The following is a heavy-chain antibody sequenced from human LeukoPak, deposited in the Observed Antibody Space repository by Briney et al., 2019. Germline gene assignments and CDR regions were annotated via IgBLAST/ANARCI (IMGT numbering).Heavy chain of an antibody. Sequence: PVGSLRLSCAASGFTVITNDMTWVRQAPGKGLEWVSVLYSDGNTKYADSVQGRFTISRDNSKNTLYLEMNSLSPDDTAVYYCARGVEPLAATTLAYWGQGTLVTVSS. CDR2: LYSDGNT. J-gene: IGHJ4*02. CDR3: ARGVEPLAATTLAY. D-gene: IGHD2-15*01. V-gene: IGHV3-53*01. CDR1: GFTVITND.